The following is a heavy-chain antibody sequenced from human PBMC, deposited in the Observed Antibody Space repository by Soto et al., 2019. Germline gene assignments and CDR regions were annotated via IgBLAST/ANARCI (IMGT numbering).Heavy chain of an antibody. CDR3: SGGVGDAF. J-gene: IGHJ4*02. CDR1: ESTVSRDW. CDR2: TNQDGSQK. V-gene: IGHV3-7*01. Sequence: ESHLLESGGGLVQTGGSLRLSCAISESTVSRDWMNWVRQAPGKGLEWVAHTNQDGSQKYYVDSVKGRFTISRDNAKKSLHLEMNSLRAGDTAMYYCSGGVGDAFWGQGTLVTVSS. D-gene: IGHD1-26*01.